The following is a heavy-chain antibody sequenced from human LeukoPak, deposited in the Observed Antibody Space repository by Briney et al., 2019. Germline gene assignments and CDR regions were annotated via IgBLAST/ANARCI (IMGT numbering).Heavy chain of an antibody. J-gene: IGHJ1*01. V-gene: IGHV3-23*01. CDR3: ATVGSSSWYMAGGNFQH. Sequence: GGSLRLSCTVSGFTFSNSAMSWVRQAPGKGLEWVSYLRGSGGRGGSTYYAESVKGRFTSSRDDSKNTLYLHMNSLRAEDTAIYYCATVGSSSWYMAGGNFQHWGQGTLVTVSS. CDR2: LRGSGGRGGST. D-gene: IGHD6-13*01. CDR1: GFTFSNSA.